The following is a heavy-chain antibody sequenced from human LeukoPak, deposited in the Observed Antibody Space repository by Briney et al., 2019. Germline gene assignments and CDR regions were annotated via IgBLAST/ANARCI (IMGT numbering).Heavy chain of an antibody. CDR2: IYHSGST. Sequence: PSETLSLTCTVSGGSISSDGYYWSWIRQPPGKGLEWIGYIYHSGSTDYNPSLKSRVTMSVDTSKNQFSLKLSSVTAADTAVYYCATSSDPRYSSSWYGFDYWGQGTLVTVSS. CDR1: GGSISSDGYY. CDR3: ATSSDPRYSSSWYGFDY. D-gene: IGHD6-13*01. V-gene: IGHV4-61*08. J-gene: IGHJ4*02.